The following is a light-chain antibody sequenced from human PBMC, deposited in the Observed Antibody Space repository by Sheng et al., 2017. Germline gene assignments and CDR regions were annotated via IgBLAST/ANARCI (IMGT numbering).Light chain of an antibody. Sequence: DIQLTQSPSFLSASVGDRVTITCRASQGISNYLAWYQQKPGKAPNLLIYAASTLQTGVPSRFSGSGSGTEFTLTISSLQPEDFATYYCQQSYSTPSSLTFGGGTKVEIK. CDR1: QGISNY. J-gene: IGKJ4*01. CDR3: QQSYSTPSSLT. V-gene: IGKV1-9*01. CDR2: AAS.